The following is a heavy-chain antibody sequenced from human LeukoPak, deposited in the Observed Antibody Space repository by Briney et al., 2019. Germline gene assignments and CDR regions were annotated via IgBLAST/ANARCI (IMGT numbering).Heavy chain of an antibody. CDR2: ISGSGGST. V-gene: IGHV3-23*01. CDR3: AKGNLIRYCSSTSCYGGMDV. J-gene: IGHJ6*02. Sequence: PGGSLRLSCAASGFTFSSYAMSWVRQAPGKGLEWVSAISGSGGSTYYADSVKGRFTIFRDNSKNTLYLQMNSLRAEDTAVYYCAKGNLIRYCSSTSCYGGMDVWGQGTTVTVSS. D-gene: IGHD2-2*01. CDR1: GFTFSSYA.